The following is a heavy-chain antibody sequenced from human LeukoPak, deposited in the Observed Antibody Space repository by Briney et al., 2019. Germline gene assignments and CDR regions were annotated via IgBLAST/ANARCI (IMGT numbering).Heavy chain of an antibody. D-gene: IGHD3-10*01. CDR2: IRQDGREK. J-gene: IGHJ6*02. Sequence: GGSLRLSCAASGFGVSNYWMSWVRQAPGKGLEWVAKIRQDGREKYYVDSVKGRFTISRDNSKNTLYLQMNSLRAEDTAVYYCARHKSPDLWFGEMDVWGQGTTVTVSS. CDR1: GFGVSNYW. CDR3: ARHKSPDLWFGEMDV. V-gene: IGHV3-7*01.